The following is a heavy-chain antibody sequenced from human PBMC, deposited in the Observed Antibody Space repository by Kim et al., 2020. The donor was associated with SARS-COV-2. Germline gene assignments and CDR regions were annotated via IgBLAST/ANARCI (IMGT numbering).Heavy chain of an antibody. D-gene: IGHD5-18*01. CDR3: ARDKWAYRTMVTLRANKDWFDP. CDR1: GYTFTSYY. V-gene: IGHV1-46*01. J-gene: IGHJ5*02. CDR2: INPSGGST. Sequence: ASVKVSCKASGYTFTSYYMHWVRQAPGQGLEWMGIINPSGGSTSYAQKFQGRVTMTRDTSTSTVYMELSSLRSEDTAVYYCARDKWAYRTMVTLRANKDWFDPCGQGTLVTVSS.